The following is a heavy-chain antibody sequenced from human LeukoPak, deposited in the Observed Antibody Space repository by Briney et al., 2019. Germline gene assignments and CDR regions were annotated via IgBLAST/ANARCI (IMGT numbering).Heavy chain of an antibody. CDR3: ARDLYCSSTSCGYYYGMGV. CDR1: GFTFSSYG. CDR2: ISYDGSNK. J-gene: IGHJ6*04. D-gene: IGHD2-2*01. Sequence: GGSLRLSCAASGFTFSSYGMSWVRQAPGKGLEWVAVISYDGSNKYYADSVKGRFTISRDNSKNTLYLQMNSLRAEDTAVYYCARDLYCSSTSCGYYYGMGVWGKGTTVTVSS. V-gene: IGHV3-30*03.